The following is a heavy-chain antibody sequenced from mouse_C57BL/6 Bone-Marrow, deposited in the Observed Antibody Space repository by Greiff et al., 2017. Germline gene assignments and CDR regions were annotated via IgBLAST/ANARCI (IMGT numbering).Heavy chain of an antibody. V-gene: IGHV1-64*01. CDR1: GYTFTSYW. CDR2: IHPNSGST. J-gene: IGHJ2*01. Sequence: VQLQQPGAELVKPGASVTLSCKASGYTFTSYWMHWVKQRPGQGLEWIGMIHPNSGSTNYNEKFKSKATLTVDKSSSTAYMQLSSLTSEDSAVYYCAPIYYYGSSGGYYCDYWGQGTTLTGSS. D-gene: IGHD1-1*01. CDR3: APIYYYGSSGGYYCDY.